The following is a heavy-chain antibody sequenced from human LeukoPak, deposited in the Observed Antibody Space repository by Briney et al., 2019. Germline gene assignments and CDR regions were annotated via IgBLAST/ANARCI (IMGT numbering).Heavy chain of an antibody. CDR3: AKDLAYCSSTSCYTVLNAFDI. CDR2: ISGSGGST. V-gene: IGHV3-23*01. D-gene: IGHD2-2*02. CDR1: GFTFSSYA. J-gene: IGHJ3*02. Sequence: GGSLRLPCAASGFTFSSYAMSWVRQAPGKGLEWVSAISGSGGSTYYADSVKGRFTISRDNSKNTLYLQMNSLRAEDTAVYYCAKDLAYCSSTSCYTVLNAFDIWGQGTMVTVSS.